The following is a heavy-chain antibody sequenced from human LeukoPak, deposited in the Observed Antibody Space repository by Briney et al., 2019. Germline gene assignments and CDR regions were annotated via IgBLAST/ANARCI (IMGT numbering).Heavy chain of an antibody. CDR1: GYSFTRYW. V-gene: IGHV5-51*01. D-gene: IGHD4-23*01. J-gene: IGHJ4*02. CDR2: IYPGDSDI. Sequence: GESLKISCKGSGYSFTRYWVGWVRQMPGKGLEWMGIIYPGDSDIRYSPSFQGQVTISADKSISTAYLRWSSLKASGTAMYYCARQFGGNSEFDYWGQGTLVTVSS. CDR3: ARQFGGNSEFDY.